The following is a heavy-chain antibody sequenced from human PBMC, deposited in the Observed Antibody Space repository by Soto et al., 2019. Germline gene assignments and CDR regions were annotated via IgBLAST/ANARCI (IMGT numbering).Heavy chain of an antibody. V-gene: IGHV1-69*02. J-gene: IGHJ5*02. Sequence: GASVKVSCKASGGTFSSYTISWVRQAPGQGLEWMGRIIPILGIANYAQKFQGRVTITADKSTSTAYMELSSLRSEDTAVYYCARSGRVLRFLEWCPFDPWGQGTLVTVSS. CDR1: GGTFSSYT. D-gene: IGHD3-3*01. CDR3: ARSGRVLRFLEWCPFDP. CDR2: IIPILGIA.